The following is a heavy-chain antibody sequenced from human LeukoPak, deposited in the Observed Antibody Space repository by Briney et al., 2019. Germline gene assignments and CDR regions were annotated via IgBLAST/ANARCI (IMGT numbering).Heavy chain of an antibody. CDR2: INRGGSRT. CDR3: ARGGSDTAMAHDY. CDR1: GFTFNNHW. J-gene: IGHJ4*02. D-gene: IGHD5-18*01. Sequence: GGSLRLSCAASGFTFNNHWMHWVRQAPGKGRMWVSRINRGGSRTDYADSVKGRFTISRDDAKNTLYLQLNSLRAEDTAVYFCARGGSDTAMAHDYWGQGTLVTVSS. V-gene: IGHV3-74*01.